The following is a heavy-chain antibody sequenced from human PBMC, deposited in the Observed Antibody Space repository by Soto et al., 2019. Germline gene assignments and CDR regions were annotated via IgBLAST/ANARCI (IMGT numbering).Heavy chain of an antibody. CDR1: GFTFSSYA. J-gene: IGHJ5*02. CDR3: AKDPNGSGWYVAWFDP. CDR2: ISGSGGST. D-gene: IGHD6-19*01. V-gene: IGHV3-23*01. Sequence: GGSLRLSCAASGFTFSSYAMSWVRQAPGKGLEWVSAISGSGGSTYYADSVKGRFTISRDNSKNTLYLQMNSLRAEDTAVYYCAKDPNGSGWYVAWFDPWGQRTLVTVSS.